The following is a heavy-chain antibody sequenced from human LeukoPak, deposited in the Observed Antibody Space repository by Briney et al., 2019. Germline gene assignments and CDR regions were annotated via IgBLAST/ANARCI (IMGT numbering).Heavy chain of an antibody. D-gene: IGHD3-22*01. Sequence: GGSLRLSCAASGFTFSSYAMSWVRQAPGKGLEWVSAISGSGGSTYYADSVKGRFTISRDNSKNTLYLQMNSLRAEDTAVYYCAKSSRITMIVVVQVTHDYWGRGTLVTVSS. CDR1: GFTFSSYA. CDR3: AKSSRITMIVVVQVTHDY. CDR2: ISGSGGST. V-gene: IGHV3-23*01. J-gene: IGHJ4*02.